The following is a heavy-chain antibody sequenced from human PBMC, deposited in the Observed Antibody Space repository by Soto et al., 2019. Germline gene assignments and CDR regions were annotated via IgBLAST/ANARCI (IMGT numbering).Heavy chain of an antibody. D-gene: IGHD2-15*01. J-gene: IGHJ6*02. CDR2: ISYDGNNK. V-gene: IGHV3-30-3*01. Sequence: QVQLVESGGGVVQPGRSLRLSCAASGFTFSNYAMYWVRQAPGKGLEWVAVISYDGNNKYYADSVKGRFTISRDNSKNTRYLQMNSLRAEDTAVYYCARAGCDGGTCYNLVRLRYGMDVWGQGTTVTVSS. CDR3: ARAGCDGGTCYNLVRLRYGMDV. CDR1: GFTFSNYA.